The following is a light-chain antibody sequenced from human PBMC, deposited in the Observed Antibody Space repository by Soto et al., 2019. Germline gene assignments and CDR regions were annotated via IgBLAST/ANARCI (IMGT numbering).Light chain of an antibody. J-gene: IGLJ1*01. V-gene: IGLV1-36*01. CDR1: SSNIGDNA. CDR2: YDD. Sequence: QSVLTQPPSVSEVPSQTVTLSCSGGSSNIGDNAVNWYQHVPGKAPKLLIYYDDLLAPGVSARFSGSKYGTSASLAISELQSEDEADYYCAAWDDSLTAFVFGPGPKVTVL. CDR3: AAWDDSLTAFV.